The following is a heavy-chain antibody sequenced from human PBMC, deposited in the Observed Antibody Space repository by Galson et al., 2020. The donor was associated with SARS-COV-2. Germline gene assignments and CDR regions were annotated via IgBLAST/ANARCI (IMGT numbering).Heavy chain of an antibody. CDR1: GGTFSSYA. CDR3: ATDVVVPAALDY. D-gene: IGHD2-2*01. J-gene: IGHJ4*02. Sequence: SVKVSCKASGGTFSSYAISWVRQAPGQGLEWMGGIIPIFGTANYAQKFQGRVTITADESTSTAYMELSSLRSEDTAVYYCATDVVVPAALDYWGQGTLVTVSS. CDR2: IIPIFGTA. V-gene: IGHV1-69*13.